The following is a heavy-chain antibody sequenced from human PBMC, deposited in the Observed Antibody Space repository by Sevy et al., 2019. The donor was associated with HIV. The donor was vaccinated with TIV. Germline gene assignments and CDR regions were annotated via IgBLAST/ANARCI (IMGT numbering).Heavy chain of an antibody. Sequence: GGSLRLSCAGSGFTFSSYWMTWVRQAPGTGLEWVANIKQDGSMKYYVNSVKGRFTISRDNARNSVYLQMNSLRAEDTGVYYCARDLTAPYYYYGMDVWGQGTMVTVSS. CDR1: GFTFSSYW. D-gene: IGHD1-20*01. J-gene: IGHJ6*02. CDR2: IKQDGSMK. V-gene: IGHV3-7*01. CDR3: ARDLTAPYYYYGMDV.